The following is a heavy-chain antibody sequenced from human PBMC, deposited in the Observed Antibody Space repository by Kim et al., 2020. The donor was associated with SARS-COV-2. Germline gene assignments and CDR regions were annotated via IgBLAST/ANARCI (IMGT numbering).Heavy chain of an antibody. Sequence: SVKGRFTIPRDKPKTSLYLQMNSLRSEDTAVYYCARDYGSLSSSCPVDYWGQGTLVTVSS. CDR3: ARDYGSLSSSCPVDY. D-gene: IGHD6-13*01. J-gene: IGHJ4*02. V-gene: IGHV3-21*01.